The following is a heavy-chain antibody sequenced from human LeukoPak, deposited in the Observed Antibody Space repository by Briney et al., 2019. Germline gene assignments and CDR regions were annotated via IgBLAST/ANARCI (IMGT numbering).Heavy chain of an antibody. V-gene: IGHV3-11*01. CDR3: AREEYYYGSGSIPHHDCHFDY. D-gene: IGHD3-10*01. CDR1: GFTFSDYN. J-gene: IGHJ4*02. Sequence: GGSLRLSCAASGFTFSDYNMRWIRQAPGKGLEWVSSISRSGSTKYYADSVKGRFTISRDNAKNSLFLQMNSLRAEDTAVYYCAREEYYYGSGSIPHHDCHFDYWGQGTLVTVSS. CDR2: ISRSGSTK.